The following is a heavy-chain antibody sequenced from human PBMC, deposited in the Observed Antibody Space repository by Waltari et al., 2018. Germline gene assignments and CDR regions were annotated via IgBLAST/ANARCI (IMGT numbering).Heavy chain of an antibody. Sequence: QVQLVQSGAEVKKPGASVKVSCKASGYTFTGYYMHWVRQAPGQGLEWMGWINPNSGGTNYAQKFQGRVTMTRDTSIRTAYMELSRLRSDDTAVYYCAREGYSSSWYKYYYYYYYMDVWGKGTTVTVSS. CDR1: GYTFTGYY. J-gene: IGHJ6*03. V-gene: IGHV1-2*02. D-gene: IGHD6-13*01. CDR2: INPNSGGT. CDR3: AREGYSSSWYKYYYYYYYMDV.